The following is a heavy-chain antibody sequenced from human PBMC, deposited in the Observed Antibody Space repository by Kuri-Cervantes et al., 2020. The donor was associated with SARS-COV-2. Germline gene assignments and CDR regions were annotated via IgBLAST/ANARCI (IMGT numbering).Heavy chain of an antibody. V-gene: IGHV3-53*01. CDR3: AREGSNDHHDYYDYYMDV. Sequence: LSLTCAASGFTVSSNYMSWVRQAPGKGLEWVPIIYTGGTTHYADSVKGRFTISRDNSKNTLYLQMNSLRAEDTAVYYCAREGSNDHHDYYDYYMDVWGKGTTVTVSS. CDR1: GFTVSSNY. CDR2: IYTGGTT. D-gene: IGHD1-14*01. J-gene: IGHJ6*03.